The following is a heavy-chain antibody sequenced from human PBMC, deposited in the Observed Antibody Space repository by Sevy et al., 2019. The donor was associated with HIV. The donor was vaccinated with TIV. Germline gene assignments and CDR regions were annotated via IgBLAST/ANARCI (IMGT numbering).Heavy chain of an antibody. CDR3: AWDVCSGGNAVYGY. CDR2: INAISSNI. D-gene: IGHD2-15*01. J-gene: IGHJ4*02. CDR1: GFTFSSYA. V-gene: IGHV3-21*01. Sequence: GGSLRLSCAASGFTFSSYAMNWVRQAPGKGLEWVSSINAISSNIYYADSVKGRFTISRANAENSLYLQMNSVRAEDTAVYYCAWDVCSGGNAVYGYWGQGTLVTVSS.